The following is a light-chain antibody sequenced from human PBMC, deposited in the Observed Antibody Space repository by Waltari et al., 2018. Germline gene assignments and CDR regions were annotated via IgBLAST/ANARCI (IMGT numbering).Light chain of an antibody. V-gene: IGKV1-17*03. CDR1: QGIENS. Sequence: DIQMTQSPSAMFASIGDRVTITCRASQGIENSLAWFKQKPGKAPKRLIFAASTLQTGVPSRFSGSRSGTEFTLTISSLQPEDFATYYCLQHNNYPYTFGQGTKLEIK. CDR3: LQHNNYPYT. J-gene: IGKJ2*01. CDR2: AAS.